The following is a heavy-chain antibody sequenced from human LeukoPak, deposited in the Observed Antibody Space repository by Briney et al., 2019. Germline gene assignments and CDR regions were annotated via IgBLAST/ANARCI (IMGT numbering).Heavy chain of an antibody. V-gene: IGHV1-2*02. Sequence: ASVKVSCKASGYTFTSYYMHRVRQAPGQGLEWMGWINPNSGGTNYAQKFQGRVTMTRDTSISTAYMELSRLRSDDTAVYYCARFFGGWAGLDYWGQGTLVTVSS. CDR2: INPNSGGT. CDR1: GYTFTSYY. D-gene: IGHD2-15*01. J-gene: IGHJ4*02. CDR3: ARFFGGWAGLDY.